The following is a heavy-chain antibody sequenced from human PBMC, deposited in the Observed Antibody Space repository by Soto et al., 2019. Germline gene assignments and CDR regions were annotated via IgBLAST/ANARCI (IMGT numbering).Heavy chain of an antibody. Sequence: PSETLSLTCSVSGGSISTYYWSWIRQPPGKGLEWVGYIYYSGSTKYNPSLKSRVSISVDTSRDQFSLRLTSVTAADTAVYYCAKCFIDGAIEYWGPGILVTVPS. J-gene: IGHJ4*02. CDR2: IYYSGST. V-gene: IGHV4-59*12. D-gene: IGHD6-6*01. CDR1: GGSISTYY. CDR3: AKCFIDGAIEY.